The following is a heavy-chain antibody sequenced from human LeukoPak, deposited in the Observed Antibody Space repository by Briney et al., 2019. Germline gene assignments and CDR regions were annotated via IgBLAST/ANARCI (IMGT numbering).Heavy chain of an antibody. CDR1: GFTFRSKA. J-gene: IGHJ3*02. CDR2: ISGSADWT. V-gene: IGHV3-23*01. Sequence: GGSLRLSCAASGFTFRSKAMSWVRQAPGKGLEWVSGISGSADWTDYGESVKGRFTISRDNSKNTLHLQMNSLRAEDTAVYFCAKDSDYGSSWYSPIDTFDIWGQGTMVTVSS. CDR3: AKDSDYGSSWYSPIDTFDI. D-gene: IGHD6-13*01.